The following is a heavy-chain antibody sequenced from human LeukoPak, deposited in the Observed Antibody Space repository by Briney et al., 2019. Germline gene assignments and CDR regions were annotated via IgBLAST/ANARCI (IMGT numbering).Heavy chain of an antibody. CDR3: ARGPIYDSSGYYYL. V-gene: IGHV3-20*04. CDR1: GFTFDDYG. Sequence: GGSLRLSCAASGFTFDDYGMSWVRHAPGKGLEWVSGINWNGGSTGYADSVKGRFTISRDNAKNSLYLQMNSLRAEDTALYYCARGPIYDSSGYYYLWGQGTLVTVSS. CDR2: INWNGGST. D-gene: IGHD3-22*01. J-gene: IGHJ5*02.